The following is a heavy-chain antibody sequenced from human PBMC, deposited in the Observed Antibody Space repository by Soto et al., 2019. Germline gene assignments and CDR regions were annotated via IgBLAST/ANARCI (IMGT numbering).Heavy chain of an antibody. Sequence: LSETLYRTCAVYGGSFSGYYWSWIRQPPGKGLEWIGEINHSGSTNYNPSLKSRVTISVDTSKNQFSLKLSSVTAADTAVYYCARGNNWFDPGGQGTLVNVSS. V-gene: IGHV4-34*01. CDR1: GGSFSGYY. J-gene: IGHJ5*02. CDR2: INHSGST. CDR3: ARGNNWFDP.